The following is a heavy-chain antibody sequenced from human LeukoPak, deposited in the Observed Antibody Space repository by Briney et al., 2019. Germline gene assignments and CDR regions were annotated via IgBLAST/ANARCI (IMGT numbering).Heavy chain of an antibody. CDR1: GFTFSNYA. Sequence: PGGSLRLSCAASGFTFSNYAMHWVRQAPGKGLEWVAFIRYDGSNKYYADSVKGRFTISRDKSKNTLYLQMNSLKTEDTAVYHCAKAMSFGELFPYHFDYWGQGTPVTVSS. V-gene: IGHV3-30*02. CDR3: AKAMSFGELFPYHFDY. D-gene: IGHD3-10*01. J-gene: IGHJ4*02. CDR2: IRYDGSNK.